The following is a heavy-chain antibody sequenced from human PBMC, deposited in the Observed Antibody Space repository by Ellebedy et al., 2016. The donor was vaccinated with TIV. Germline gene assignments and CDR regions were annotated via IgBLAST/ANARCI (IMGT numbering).Heavy chain of an antibody. CDR1: GGSISSYY. Sequence: MPSETLSLTCTVSGGSISSYYWSRIRQPPGKGLEWIGYIYYSGSTNYNPSLKSRVTISVDTSKNQFSLKLSSVTAADTAVYYCARQVVGAYYYYYGMDVWGQGTTVTVSS. CDR2: IYYSGST. J-gene: IGHJ6*02. D-gene: IGHD1-26*01. V-gene: IGHV4-59*08. CDR3: ARQVVGAYYYYYGMDV.